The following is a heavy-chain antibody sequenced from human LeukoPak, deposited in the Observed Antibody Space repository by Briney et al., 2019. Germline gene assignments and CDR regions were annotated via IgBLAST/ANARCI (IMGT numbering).Heavy chain of an antibody. D-gene: IGHD6-19*01. J-gene: IGHJ4*02. V-gene: IGHV1-69*01. Sequence: GSSVKVSCKASGGTFSSYAISWVRQAPGQGLEWMGGIIPIFGTANYAQKFQGRVTITADESTSTAYMELSSLRSEDTAVYYCARGNPYYQYSSGWYGVGYWGQGTLVTVSS. CDR1: GGTFSSYA. CDR3: ARGNPYYQYSSGWYGVGY. CDR2: IIPIFGTA.